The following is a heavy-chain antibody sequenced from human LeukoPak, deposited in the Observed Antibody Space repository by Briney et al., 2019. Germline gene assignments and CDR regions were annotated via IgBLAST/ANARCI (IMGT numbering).Heavy chain of an antibody. CDR2: INPNSGGT. V-gene: IGHV1-2*02. CDR3: GRDRREQLWFNYYYYYYMDV. J-gene: IGHJ6*03. Sequence: GASVKVSCKASGYTFTGYYMHWVRQAPGQGLEWMGWINPNSGGTNYAQKFQGRVTMTRDTSISTAYMELSRLRSDDTAVYYCGRDRREQLWFNYYYYYYMDVWGKGTTVTVSS. D-gene: IGHD5-18*01. CDR1: GYTFTGYY.